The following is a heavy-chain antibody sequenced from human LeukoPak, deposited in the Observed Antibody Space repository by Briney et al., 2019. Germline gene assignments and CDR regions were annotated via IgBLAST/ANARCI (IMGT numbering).Heavy chain of an antibody. V-gene: IGHV1-46*01. CDR1: GYTFTSYY. Sequence: ASVKVSCKASGYTFTSYYMHWGRQAPGQGLEWMGIINPSGGSTSYAQKFQGRGTMTRDTSTSTVYMELSSLRSEDTAVYYCARDSGAGSYFDYWGQGTLVTVSS. D-gene: IGHD7-27*01. J-gene: IGHJ4*02. CDR3: ARDSGAGSYFDY. CDR2: INPSGGST.